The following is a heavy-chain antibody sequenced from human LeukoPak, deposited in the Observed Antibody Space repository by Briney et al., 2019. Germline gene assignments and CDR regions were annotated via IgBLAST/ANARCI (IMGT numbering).Heavy chain of an antibody. Sequence: GASVKVSCKASGGTFSSYAISWVRQAPGQGLEWMGGIIPIFGTANYAQKFQGRVTITADESTSTAFMELSSLRSEDTAVYYCARENSGWYDYWGQGTLVTVSS. CDR3: ARENSGWYDY. D-gene: IGHD6-19*01. CDR2: IIPIFGTA. J-gene: IGHJ4*02. CDR1: GGTFSSYA. V-gene: IGHV1-69*13.